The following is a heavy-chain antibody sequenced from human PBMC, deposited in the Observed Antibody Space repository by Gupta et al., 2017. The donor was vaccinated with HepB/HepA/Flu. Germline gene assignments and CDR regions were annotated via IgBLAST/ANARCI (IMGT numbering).Heavy chain of an antibody. J-gene: IGHJ4*02. CDR1: GFVFRNAW. V-gene: IGHV3-15*01. D-gene: IGHD3-3*01. Sequence: EVQLVESGGGLVKPGGSLRLSCAASGFVFRNAWMGWVRQTPGKGLEWVGRIKNKNDGGTADYGAPVKGRFTILRDDSRNTLYLQMNSLKTEDTGFYYCATDGGNPDYWGQGTLVTVSS. CDR3: ATDGGNPDY. CDR2: IKNKNDGGTA.